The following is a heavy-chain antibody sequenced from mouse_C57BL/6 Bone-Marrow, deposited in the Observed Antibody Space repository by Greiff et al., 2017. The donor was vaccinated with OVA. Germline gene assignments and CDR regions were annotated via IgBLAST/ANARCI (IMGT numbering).Heavy chain of an antibody. CDR3: AFYYGSSYRYFDV. Sequence: VHVKQSGPELVKPGASVKISCKASGYSFTDYNMNWVKQSNGKSLEWIGVINPNYGTTSYNQKFKGKATLTVDQSSSTAYMQLSILTSEDSAVYYCAFYYGSSYRYFDVWGTGTTVTVSS. CDR1: GYSFTDYN. D-gene: IGHD1-1*01. CDR2: INPNYGTT. J-gene: IGHJ1*03. V-gene: IGHV1-39*01.